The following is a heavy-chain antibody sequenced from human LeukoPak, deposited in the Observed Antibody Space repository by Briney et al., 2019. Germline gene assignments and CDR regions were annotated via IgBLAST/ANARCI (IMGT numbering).Heavy chain of an antibody. D-gene: IGHD2-2*01. CDR2: IIPILGIA. J-gene: IGHJ4*02. CDR1: GGTFSSYT. CDR3: AIFIVVVPAATLGVDY. Sequence: VASVKVSCKASGGTFSSYTISWVRQAPGQGLEWMGRIIPILGIANYAQKFQGRVTITADKSTSTAYMELSSLRSEDTAVYYCAIFIVVVPAATLGVDYWGQGTLATVSS. V-gene: IGHV1-69*02.